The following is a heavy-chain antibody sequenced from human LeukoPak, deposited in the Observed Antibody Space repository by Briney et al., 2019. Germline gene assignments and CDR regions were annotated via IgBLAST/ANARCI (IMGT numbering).Heavy chain of an antibody. D-gene: IGHD3-10*01. Sequence: GGSLRLSCAASGFTFSSYAMHWVRQAPGKGLEWVAVISYDGSNKYYADSVKGRFTISRDNSKNTLYLQMNSLRAEDTAVYYCARDRYGAFDYWGQGTLVTVSS. J-gene: IGHJ4*02. CDR1: GFTFSSYA. V-gene: IGHV3-30-3*01. CDR2: ISYDGSNK. CDR3: ARDRYGAFDY.